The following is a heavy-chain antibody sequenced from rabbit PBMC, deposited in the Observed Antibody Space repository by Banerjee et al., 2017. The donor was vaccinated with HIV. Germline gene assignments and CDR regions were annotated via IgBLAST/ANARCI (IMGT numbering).Heavy chain of an antibody. CDR1: GFDFSSSYY. CDR3: ARLGAAYGGAGYVNGYFNL. D-gene: IGHD6-1*01. CDR2: IDTGSGST. V-gene: IGHV1S45*01. J-gene: IGHJ4*01. Sequence: QEQLEESGGDLVKPEGSLTLTCTASGFDFSSSYYMCWVRQAPGKGLEWIGCIDTGSGSTYYASWAKGRFTISKTSSTTVTLQMTSLTVADTATYFCARLGAAYGGAGYVNGYFNLWGPGTLVTVS.